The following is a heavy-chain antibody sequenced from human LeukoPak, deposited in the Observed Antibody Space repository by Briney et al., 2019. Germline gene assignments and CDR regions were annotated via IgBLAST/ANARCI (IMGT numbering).Heavy chain of an antibody. J-gene: IGHJ4*02. CDR1: GFTFSSYS. CDR2: IISSSSYI. CDR3: ARGYYDSSGYQTPDY. D-gene: IGHD3-22*01. V-gene: IGHV3-21*01. Sequence: GGSLRLSCAASGFTFSSYSMNWVRQAPGKGLEWVSSIISSSSYIYYADSVKGRFTISRDNAKNSLYLQMNSLRAEDTAVYYCARGYYDSSGYQTPDYWGQGTLVTVSS.